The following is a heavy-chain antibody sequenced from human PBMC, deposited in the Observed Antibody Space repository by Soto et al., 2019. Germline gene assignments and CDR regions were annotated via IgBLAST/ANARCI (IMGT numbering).Heavy chain of an antibody. CDR2: ISGSGDKT. CDR1: GFTFSNYA. V-gene: IGHV3-23*01. Sequence: GGSLRLSCAASGFTFSNYAMSWVRQAPGKGLEWVSAISGSGDKTHHADSVKGRFTISRDNSKNTLYLQMSSLRAEDTAMYYCANWGVCSGDCYFLPHAEYFQYWGQGALVTVSS. J-gene: IGHJ1*01. D-gene: IGHD2-21*02. CDR3: ANWGVCSGDCYFLPHAEYFQY.